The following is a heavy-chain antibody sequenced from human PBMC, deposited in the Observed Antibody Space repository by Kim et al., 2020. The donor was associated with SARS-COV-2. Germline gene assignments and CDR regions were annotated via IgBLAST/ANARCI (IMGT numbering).Heavy chain of an antibody. CDR3: ARVLMYYYYYYMDV. CDR1: GGSFSGYY. CDR2: INHSGST. D-gene: IGHD2-15*01. J-gene: IGHJ6*03. V-gene: IGHV4-34*01. Sequence: SEILSLTCAVYGGSFSGYYWSWIRQPPGKGLEWIGEINHSGSTNYNPSLKSRVTISVDTSKNQFSLKLSSVTAADTAVYYCARVLMYYYYYYMDVWGKGTTVTVSS.